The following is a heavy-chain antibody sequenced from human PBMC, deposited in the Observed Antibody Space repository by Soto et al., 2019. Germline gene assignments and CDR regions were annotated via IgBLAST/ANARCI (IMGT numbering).Heavy chain of an antibody. V-gene: IGHV4-59*01. D-gene: IGHD3-9*01. Sequence: SETLSLTCTVSGGSISSYYWSWIRQPPGKGLEWIGYIYYSGSTNYNPSLKSRVTISVDTSKNQFSLKLSSVTAADTAVYYCARLNYDILTGYYYFDYWGQGTLVTVSS. J-gene: IGHJ4*02. CDR1: GGSISSYY. CDR2: IYYSGST. CDR3: ARLNYDILTGYYYFDY.